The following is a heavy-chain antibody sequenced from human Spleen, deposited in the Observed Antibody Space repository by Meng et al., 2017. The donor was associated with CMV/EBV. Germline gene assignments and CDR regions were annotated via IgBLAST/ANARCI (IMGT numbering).Heavy chain of an antibody. CDR3: VRVDYWSGSDY. CDR1: GFTFSSYA. CDR2: ISYDGSNK. V-gene: IGHV3-30-3*01. Sequence: GESLKISCAASGFTFSSYAMHWVRQAPGKGLEWVAVISYDGSNKYYADSVKGRFTISRDNSKNTLYLQMNSLRAEDTAIYYCVRVDYWSGSDYWGQGAWVTVSS. D-gene: IGHD3-3*01. J-gene: IGHJ4*02.